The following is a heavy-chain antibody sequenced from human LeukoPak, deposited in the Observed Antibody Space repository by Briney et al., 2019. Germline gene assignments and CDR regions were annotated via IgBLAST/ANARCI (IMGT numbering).Heavy chain of an antibody. J-gene: IGHJ4*02. V-gene: IGHV4-34*01. CDR3: ARLSRVVAATHFFDY. D-gene: IGHD2-15*01. CDR1: GGSFSGYD. Sequence: MTSETLSLTCAVYGGSFSGYDWSWIRQPPGKGLEWIGEINHSGSTNYNPSLKSRVTISVDTSKNQFSLKLSSVTAADTAVYYCARLSRVVAATHFFDYWGQGTLVTVSS. CDR2: INHSGST.